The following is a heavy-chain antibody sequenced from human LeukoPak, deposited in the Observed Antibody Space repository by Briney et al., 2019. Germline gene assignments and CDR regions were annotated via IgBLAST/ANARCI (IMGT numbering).Heavy chain of an antibody. Sequence: ASVKVSCKASGYTFTSYGISWVRQAPGQGLEWMGWISAYNGNTNYAQKLQGRVTMTRDTSTSTVYMELSSLRSEDTAVYYCAREIRYSSSGPSADYFQHWGQGTLVTVSS. J-gene: IGHJ1*01. CDR3: AREIRYSSSGPSADYFQH. CDR2: ISAYNGNT. CDR1: GYTFTSYG. D-gene: IGHD6-13*01. V-gene: IGHV1-18*01.